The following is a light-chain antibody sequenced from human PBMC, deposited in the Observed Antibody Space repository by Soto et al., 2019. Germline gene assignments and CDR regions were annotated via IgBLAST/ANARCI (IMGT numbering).Light chain of an antibody. V-gene: IGKV3-20*01. CDR3: QQYGSSPRT. Sequence: EVLITQSPATLSVSPGEGVTLTCRASQGIGDTLAWYQHKPGQTPRILIFGASSRDTGIPDRFSGSGSGTDFTLTISRLETEDFAVYYCQQYGSSPRTFGQGTKVDIK. CDR2: GAS. J-gene: IGKJ1*01. CDR1: QGIGDT.